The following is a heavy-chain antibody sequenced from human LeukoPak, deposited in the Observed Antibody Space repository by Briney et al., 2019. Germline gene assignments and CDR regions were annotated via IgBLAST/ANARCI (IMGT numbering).Heavy chain of an antibody. CDR2: IYPSGGTT. J-gene: IGHJ4*02. CDR1: GYTFTMYY. V-gene: IGHV1-46*01. CDR3: VRSLILKIAPLFHF. D-gene: IGHD2-21*01. Sequence: ASVKVSCKASGYTFTMYYIHWVRQAPRQGLEWMGMIYPSGGTTTYAEKFQGRVTMTTDTSTSTVYMELSSLRSEDTAVFYCVRSLILKIAPLFHFGGQGTLVTVSS.